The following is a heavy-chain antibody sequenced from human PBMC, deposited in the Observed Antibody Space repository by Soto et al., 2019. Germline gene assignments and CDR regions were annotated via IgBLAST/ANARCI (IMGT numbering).Heavy chain of an antibody. CDR3: ARPYSSNSNWFDP. D-gene: IGHD6-19*01. CDR2: LRDDANDA. J-gene: IGHJ5*02. V-gene: IGHV3-33*01. CDR1: GFTFSNYG. Sequence: GGSLRLSCAASGFTFSNYGMHWVRQAPGKGLEWVAVLRDDANDAYYADSVKGRFTISRDNSKNTLYLQMRSLRAEDTAVYYCARPYSSNSNWFDPWGQGTLVTVSS.